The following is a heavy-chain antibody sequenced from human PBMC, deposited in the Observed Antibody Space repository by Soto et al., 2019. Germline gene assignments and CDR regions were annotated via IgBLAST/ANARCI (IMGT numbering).Heavy chain of an antibody. J-gene: IGHJ6*02. CDR3: ARDQGGEFLKGSGMDV. V-gene: IGHV4-59*01. Sequence: QVQLQESGPGLVKPSETLSLTCTVSGDSISRYYWSWIRLSPGKGLEWIGYIYYSGETNYNPSVKSRVTISVDRTKNQFSLKLGSVTAAGTAVYYCARDQGGEFLKGSGMDVWGQGTTVTVSS. CDR1: GDSISRYY. CDR2: IYYSGET. D-gene: IGHD3-10*01.